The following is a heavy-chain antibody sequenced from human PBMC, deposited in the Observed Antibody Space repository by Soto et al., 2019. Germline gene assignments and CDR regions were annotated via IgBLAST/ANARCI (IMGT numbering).Heavy chain of an antibody. CDR2: IYYSGST. Sequence: SETLSLTCAVYGGSFSGYYWNWIRQPPGKGLEWIGTIYYSGSTYYNPSLKSRVTISVDTSKNQFSLKLSSVTAADTAVYYCASSGWFDPWGQGTLVTVSS. J-gene: IGHJ5*02. CDR1: GGSFSGYY. V-gene: IGHV4-34*01. CDR3: ASSGWFDP.